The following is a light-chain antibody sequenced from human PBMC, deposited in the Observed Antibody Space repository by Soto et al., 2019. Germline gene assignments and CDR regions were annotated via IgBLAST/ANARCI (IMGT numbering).Light chain of an antibody. J-gene: IGKJ1*01. CDR2: GAS. V-gene: IGKV3-15*01. Sequence: EIVMTQSPATLSVSPGERATLSCRASQSVSNHLAWYQQKPGQAPRLLIYGASTRATGIPARFSGSGSGTEFTLTISSLQPDDFATYYCQQYNSYWTFGQGTKVEIK. CDR3: QQYNSYWT. CDR1: QSVSNH.